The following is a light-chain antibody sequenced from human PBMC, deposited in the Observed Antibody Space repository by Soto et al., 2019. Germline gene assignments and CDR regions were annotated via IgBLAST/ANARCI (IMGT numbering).Light chain of an antibody. CDR3: QQRSNWPPTIT. CDR2: DVS. V-gene: IGKV3-11*01. J-gene: IGKJ5*01. CDR1: QSVTTY. Sequence: EIVLTQSPATLSLSPGERVTLSCRASQSVTTYLAWYQQKPGQAPRLLIYDVSDRATGIPARFSGSGSGTDFTLTISSLEPEDFAVYYCQQRSNWPPTITFGQGTRLEIK.